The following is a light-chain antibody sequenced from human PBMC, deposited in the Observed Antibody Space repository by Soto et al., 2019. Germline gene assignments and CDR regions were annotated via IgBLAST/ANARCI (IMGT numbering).Light chain of an antibody. CDR1: SSDIGGYKY. CDR3: SLYTGGSTYV. Sequence: QSVLTQPASVSGSPGQSITISCTGTSSDIGGYKYVSWYQQHPGKAPKLMIYDVSNRPSGVSNRFSGSKSGNTATLTISGLQGEDEAEYYCSLYTGGSTYVFGTWTKVTV. CDR2: DVS. V-gene: IGLV2-14*01. J-gene: IGLJ1*01.